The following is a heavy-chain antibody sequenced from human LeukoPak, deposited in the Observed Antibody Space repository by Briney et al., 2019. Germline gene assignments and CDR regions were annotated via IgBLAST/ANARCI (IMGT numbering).Heavy chain of an antibody. CDR3: ARDQDNYDSSGYPYPIDY. CDR2: IIPILGIA. Sequence: SVKVSCKASGGTFSSYAISWVRQAPGQGLEWVGRIIPILGIANYAQKFQGRVTITADKSTSTAYMELSSLRSEDTAVYYCARDQDNYDSSGYPYPIDYWGQGTLVTVSS. J-gene: IGHJ4*02. D-gene: IGHD3-22*01. CDR1: GGTFSSYA. V-gene: IGHV1-69*04.